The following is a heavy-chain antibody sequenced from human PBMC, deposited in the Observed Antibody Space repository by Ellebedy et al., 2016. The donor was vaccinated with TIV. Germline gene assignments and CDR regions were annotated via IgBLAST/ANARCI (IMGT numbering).Heavy chain of an antibody. J-gene: IGHJ4*02. D-gene: IGHD1-26*01. CDR1: GYTFINNY. CDR2: INPDSGVT. Sequence: ASVKVSCKASGYTFINNYIHWVRQAPGQGLEWMGWINPDSGVTDYAQKFQGRVTMSRDTSIRTAYMELSRLTSDDTAVFYCARDRCGIPLRYADYWGQGTLVTVSS. CDR3: ARDRCGIPLRYADY. V-gene: IGHV1-2*02.